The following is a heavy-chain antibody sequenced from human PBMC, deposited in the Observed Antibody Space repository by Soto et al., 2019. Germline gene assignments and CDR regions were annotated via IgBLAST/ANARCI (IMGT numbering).Heavy chain of an antibody. J-gene: IGHJ6*02. CDR1: GFTFSSYG. CDR3: AKCSNYYYYGMDV. Sequence: GGSLRLSCAASGFTFSSYGMHWVRQAPGKGLEWVAVISYDGSNKYYADSVKGRFTISRDNSKNTLYLQMNSLRAEDTAVYYCAKCSNYYYYGMDVWGQGTTVTVSS. CDR2: ISYDGSNK. V-gene: IGHV3-30*18. D-gene: IGHD4-4*01.